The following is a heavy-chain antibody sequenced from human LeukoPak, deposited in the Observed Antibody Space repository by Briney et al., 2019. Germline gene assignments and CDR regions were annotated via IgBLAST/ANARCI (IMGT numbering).Heavy chain of an antibody. J-gene: IGHJ6*03. CDR3: ARGAYGSGIHLAYYYYMDV. V-gene: IGHV3-21*01. Sequence: WGSLRLSCAASGFTFSGYSMNWIRQAPGKGLEWVSSISSGSNYIYYADSVKGRFTISRDNAKNSLYLQVNSLRAEDTTVYYCARGAYGSGIHLAYYYYMDVWGKGTTVTVSS. D-gene: IGHD3-10*01. CDR1: GFTFSGYS. CDR2: ISSGSNYI.